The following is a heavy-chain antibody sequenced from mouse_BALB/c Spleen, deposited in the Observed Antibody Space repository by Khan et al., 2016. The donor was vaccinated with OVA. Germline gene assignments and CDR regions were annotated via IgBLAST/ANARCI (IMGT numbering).Heavy chain of an antibody. D-gene: IGHD2-2*01. CDR2: IYPGNSDT. J-gene: IGHJ3*01. V-gene: IGHV1-5*01. CDR3: TRFGYLLAY. CDR1: GYTFTSYW. Sequence: VQLQQSGTVLARPGTSVKMSCKASGYTFTSYWMHWVKQRPGQGLEWIGAIYPGNSDTSYNQKFKGKAKLTAVTSTSTAYMELISLTNEDSAVYYCTRFGYLLAYWGQGTLVTVSA.